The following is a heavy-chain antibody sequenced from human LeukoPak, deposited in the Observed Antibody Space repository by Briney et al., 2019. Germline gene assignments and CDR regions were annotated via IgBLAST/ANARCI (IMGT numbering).Heavy chain of an antibody. J-gene: IGHJ5*02. CDR2: IYTSGTT. D-gene: IGHD3-22*01. V-gene: IGHV4-4*09. Sequence: PSETLSLTCNVSGGSISSFYLSWIRQPPGKGLEWIGYIYTSGTTKYNPSLKSRLTMSVDTSNSQFLLKLSSVTAADTAVYYCARPYYYDSRIDPWGQGILVTVSS. CDR3: ARPYYYDSRIDP. CDR1: GGSISSFY.